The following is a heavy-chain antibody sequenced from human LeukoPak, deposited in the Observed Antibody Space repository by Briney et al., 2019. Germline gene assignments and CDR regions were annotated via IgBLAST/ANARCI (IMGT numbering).Heavy chain of an antibody. CDR3: ARGRRGAAGTCDY. V-gene: IGHV3-48*01. D-gene: IGHD6-13*01. Sequence: GGSLRLSCAASGFTFSSYSMNWVRQAPGKGLEWVSYISSSSSTIYYADSVKGRFTISKDNAKNSLYLQMNSLSAEDTAVYYCARGRRGAAGTCDYWGQGTLVTVSS. CDR2: ISSSSSTI. CDR1: GFTFSSYS. J-gene: IGHJ4*02.